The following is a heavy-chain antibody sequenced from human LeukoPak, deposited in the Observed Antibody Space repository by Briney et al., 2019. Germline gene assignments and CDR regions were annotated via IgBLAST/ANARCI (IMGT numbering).Heavy chain of an antibody. Sequence: ASVKVSCKASGYTFTDFYMHWVRQAPGQGLEWVGWINPRNGGTNYAQKFHGGVAMTTDTSISTAYMELSSLRSDDTAIYYCARDRSRVAGIYLLDYLGQGTLVTVSS. CDR2: INPRNGGT. V-gene: IGHV1-2*02. CDR1: GYTFTDFY. CDR3: ARDRSRVAGIYLLDY. J-gene: IGHJ4*02. D-gene: IGHD6-19*01.